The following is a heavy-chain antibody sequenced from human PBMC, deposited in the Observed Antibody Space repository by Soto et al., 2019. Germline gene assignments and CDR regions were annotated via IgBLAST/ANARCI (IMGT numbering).Heavy chain of an antibody. J-gene: IGHJ5*02. Sequence: SETLSLTCTVSGVTIIRYYWSWIRQPPGKGLEWIGYTYYSGSTNYNPSLKSRVTISVDTSKNQFSLKLSSLTAADTAVYYCARDRDGGHNWFDPWGQGTLVTVSS. CDR2: TYYSGST. CDR1: GVTIIRYY. CDR3: ARDRDGGHNWFDP. V-gene: IGHV4-59*01. D-gene: IGHD3-10*01.